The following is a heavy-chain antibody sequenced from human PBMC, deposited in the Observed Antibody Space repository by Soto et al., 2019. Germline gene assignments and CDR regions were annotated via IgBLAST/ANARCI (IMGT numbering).Heavy chain of an antibody. CDR2: IDPSDSYT. J-gene: IGHJ3*02. Sequence: WVRQMPGKGLEWMGRIDPSDSYTNYSPSFQGHVTISADKSISTAYLQWSSLKASDTAMYYCARRRYSSVWDHDAFDIWGQGTMVTVSS. D-gene: IGHD6-19*01. CDR3: ARRRYSSVWDHDAFDI. V-gene: IGHV5-10-1*01.